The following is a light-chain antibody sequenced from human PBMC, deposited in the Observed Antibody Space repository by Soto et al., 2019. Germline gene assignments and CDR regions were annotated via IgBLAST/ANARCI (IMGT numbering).Light chain of an antibody. J-gene: IGKJ1*01. CDR1: QGISSY. Sequence: AIRMTQSPSSLSASTGDRVTITCRASQGISSYLAWYQQKPGPAPKLLIYAASTLQSGVPSRFSGSGSGTDFTLTISCLQSEDFATYYCQQYYSYPWTFGQGTKV. CDR3: QQYYSYPWT. V-gene: IGKV1-8*01. CDR2: AAS.